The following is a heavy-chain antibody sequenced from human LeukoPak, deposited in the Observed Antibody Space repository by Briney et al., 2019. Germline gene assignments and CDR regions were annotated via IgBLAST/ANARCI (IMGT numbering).Heavy chain of an antibody. D-gene: IGHD4-23*01. CDR3: ARVHYGGNFGFVAY. V-gene: IGHV4-39*01. J-gene: IGHJ4*02. CDR2: IYYSEST. Sequence: PSQTLSLTCTVSGGSISSISYDWGWIRQPPGKGLEWIGKIYYSESTYYNPSLKSRVTISVDTSKTQFSLKLSSVTAGDTGVYYCARVHYGGNFGFVAYWGQGTLVTVSS. CDR1: GGSISSISYD.